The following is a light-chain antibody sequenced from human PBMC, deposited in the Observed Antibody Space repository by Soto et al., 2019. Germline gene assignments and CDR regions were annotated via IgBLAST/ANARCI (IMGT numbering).Light chain of an antibody. CDR2: GAS. CDR1: QSVSSNY. J-gene: IGKJ1*01. Sequence: ESVLTQSPGTLSLSPGERSTLSCMSIQSVSSNYLAWYQQKPGQAPRLLIYGASTRATGIPDRFSGSGSGTDFTLTISRLEPDDSAVYYCQQYGSSPTWTFGQGTKVDIK. V-gene: IGKV3-20*01. CDR3: QQYGSSPTWT.